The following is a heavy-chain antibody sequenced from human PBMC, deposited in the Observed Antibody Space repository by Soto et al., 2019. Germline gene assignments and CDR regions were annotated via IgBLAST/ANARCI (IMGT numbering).Heavy chain of an antibody. V-gene: IGHV1-2*02. J-gene: IGHJ5*02. CDR3: AREAYSASFGYVTNPNWFDP. D-gene: IGHD2-2*03. Sequence: GASVKVSGIASGYSFSHYFMHWVRQVPGQGLEWMGWINSSNGGTKYSQKFQGRLTMTTDTSTSTAYMELSRLTSDDTAIYYCAREAYSASFGYVTNPNWFDPWGQGTLVTVSS. CDR1: GYSFSHYF. CDR2: INSSNGGT.